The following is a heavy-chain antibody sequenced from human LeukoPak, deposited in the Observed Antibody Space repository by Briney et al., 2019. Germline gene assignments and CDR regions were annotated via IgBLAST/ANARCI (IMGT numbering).Heavy chain of an antibody. J-gene: IGHJ5*02. V-gene: IGHV3-74*01. D-gene: IGHD3-10*01. CDR1: GFTFGTYW. CDR3: ARYDGSGSYNWFDP. CDR2: ISSDGSAT. Sequence: GGSLRLSCAASGFTFGTYWMHWVRQVPGKGLVWVARISSDGSATIYTDSVRGRFTISRDNPKNTLYLQMNSLRAEDTAVYYCARYDGSGSYNWFDPWGQGTLVTVSS.